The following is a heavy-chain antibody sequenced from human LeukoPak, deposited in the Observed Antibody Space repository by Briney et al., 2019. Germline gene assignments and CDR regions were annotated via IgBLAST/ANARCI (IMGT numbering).Heavy chain of an antibody. CDR2: IYYSGST. CDR1: GGSISSYY. J-gene: IGHJ4*02. V-gene: IGHV4-59*01. Sequence: PSETLSLTCTVSGGSISSYYWSWIRQPPGKGLEWIGYIYYSGSTNYNPSLKSRVTISVDTSKNQFSPKLSSVTAADTAVYYCARTGAAGIDYWGQGTLVTVSS. CDR3: ARTGAAGIDY. D-gene: IGHD6-13*01.